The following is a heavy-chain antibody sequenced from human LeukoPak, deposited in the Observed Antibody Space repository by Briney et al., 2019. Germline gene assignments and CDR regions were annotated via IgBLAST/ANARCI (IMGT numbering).Heavy chain of an antibody. D-gene: IGHD3-3*01. CDR3: ARVRAYDFSNYYYYGMDV. CDR1: GGTFSRYA. V-gene: IGHV1-69*13. J-gene: IGHJ6*02. CDR2: IIPIFGTA. Sequence: SVKVSCKASGGTFSRYAISWVRQAPGQGLEWMGGIIPIFGTANYAQKFQGRVTITADESTSTAYMELSSLRSEDTAVYYCARVRAYDFSNYYYYGMDVWGQGTTVTVSS.